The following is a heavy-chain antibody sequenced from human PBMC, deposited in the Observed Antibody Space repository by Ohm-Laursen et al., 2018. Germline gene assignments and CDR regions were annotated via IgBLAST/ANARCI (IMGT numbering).Heavy chain of an antibody. Sequence: GASVKVSCKASAYTFTAYYLHWVRQAPGQGLEWMGCINPDRGGTNYAQKFQGRVTMITDTSITTAYMELSRLGSDDTAVYYCASTAAHGGLRSFDMWGQGTMVTVSS. D-gene: IGHD4-23*01. V-gene: IGHV1-2*02. CDR1: AYTFTAYY. CDR3: ASTAAHGGLRSFDM. CDR2: INPDRGGT. J-gene: IGHJ3*02.